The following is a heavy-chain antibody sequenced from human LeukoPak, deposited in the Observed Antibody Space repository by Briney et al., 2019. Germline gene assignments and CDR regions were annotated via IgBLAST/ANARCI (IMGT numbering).Heavy chain of an antibody. D-gene: IGHD3/OR15-3a*01. CDR2: ISGSGNDI. CDR1: GFIFSGYY. V-gene: IGHV3-11*01. CDR3: GTHAGRTGSDD. J-gene: IGHJ4*02. Sequence: PGGSLRLSCATSGFIFSGYYMSWIRQAPGKGLEWVSYISGSGNDISYADSVKGRFTISRDNANGSLYLQMNSLRAADTAVYYCGTHAGRTGSDDWGQGTLVTVSS.